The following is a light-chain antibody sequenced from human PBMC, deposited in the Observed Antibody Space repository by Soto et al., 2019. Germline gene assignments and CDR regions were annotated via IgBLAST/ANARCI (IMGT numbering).Light chain of an antibody. CDR2: LNSDGSH. CDR3: QTWGTGIWV. V-gene: IGLV4-69*01. J-gene: IGLJ3*02. CDR1: SGYSSYA. Sequence: QSVLTQSPSASASLGASVTLTCTLSSGYSSYAIAWHQQQSEKGPRYLMKLNSDGSHSKGDGIPDRFSGSSSGAERYLTISSLQSEDEADYYCQTWGTGIWVFGGGTKLTVL.